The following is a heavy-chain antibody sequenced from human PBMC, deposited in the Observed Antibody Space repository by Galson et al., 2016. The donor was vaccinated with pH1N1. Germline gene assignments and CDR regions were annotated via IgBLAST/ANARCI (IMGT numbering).Heavy chain of an antibody. CDR3: ARVAGRAAAGTTD. Sequence: SVKVSCKASGYRFRDYYVHWVRQAPGHGLEWIGRVDPKTGGTKYGQKFQGRVTMTSDKSNTTGYMELTRLKSDDTALYYCARVAGRAAAGTTDWGQGTLVTVSS. J-gene: IGHJ4*01. V-gene: IGHV1-2*06. CDR2: VDPKTGGT. D-gene: IGHD6-13*01. CDR1: GYRFRDYY.